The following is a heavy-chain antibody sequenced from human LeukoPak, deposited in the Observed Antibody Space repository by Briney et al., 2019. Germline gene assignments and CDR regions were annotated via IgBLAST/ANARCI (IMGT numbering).Heavy chain of an antibody. D-gene: IGHD4-17*01. Sequence: SETLSLTCAVYGGSFSGYYWSWIRQPPGKGLEWIGEINHSGSTNYNPSLKSRVTISVDTSKNQFSLKLSSVTAADTAVYYCARGGLRHTYYYYGMDVWGQGTTVTVSS. V-gene: IGHV4-34*01. J-gene: IGHJ6*02. CDR2: INHSGST. CDR3: ARGGLRHTYYYYGMDV. CDR1: GGSFSGYY.